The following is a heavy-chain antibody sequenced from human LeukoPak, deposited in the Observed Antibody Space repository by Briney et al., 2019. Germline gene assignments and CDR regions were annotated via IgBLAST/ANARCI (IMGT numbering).Heavy chain of an antibody. CDR3: ARDWTQYGMDV. V-gene: IGHV3-33*01. D-gene: IGHD3/OR15-3a*01. J-gene: IGHJ6*02. CDR1: GFTFSSYG. CDR2: IWFDGSNK. Sequence: PGGSLRLSCVASGFTFSSYGMHWARQAPGKGLEWVAVIWFDGSNKHYGDSGKGRFTIARDNSKNTLYLQMNSLRAEDTAVYYCARDWTQYGMDVWGQGTTVTVSS.